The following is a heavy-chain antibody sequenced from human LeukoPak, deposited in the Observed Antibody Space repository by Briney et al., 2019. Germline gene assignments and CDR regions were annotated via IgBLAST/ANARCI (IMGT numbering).Heavy chain of an antibody. J-gene: IGHJ4*02. CDR2: FDPEDGET. V-gene: IGHV1-24*01. CDR3: ARRIVGATMAFDY. Sequence: GASVKVSCKVSGYTLTELSMHWVRQAPGKGLEWMGGFDPEDGETIYARKLQGRVTMTTDTSTSTAYMELRSLRSDDTAVYYCARRIVGATMAFDYWGQETLVTVSS. CDR1: GYTLTELS. D-gene: IGHD1-26*01.